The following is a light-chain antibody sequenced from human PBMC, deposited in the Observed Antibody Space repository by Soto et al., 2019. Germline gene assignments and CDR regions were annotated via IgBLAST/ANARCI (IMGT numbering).Light chain of an antibody. CDR1: QSIASSY. Sequence: EIVLTQSRGTLSLSPGERATLSCRASQSIASSYLTWYQHKPGQAPRLLIYGASSRATGIPDRLSGSGSGTDFTLTISRLEPEDFAVYYCQQYGSSSYTFGQGTQLEIK. V-gene: IGKV3-20*01. J-gene: IGKJ2*01. CDR2: GAS. CDR3: QQYGSSSYT.